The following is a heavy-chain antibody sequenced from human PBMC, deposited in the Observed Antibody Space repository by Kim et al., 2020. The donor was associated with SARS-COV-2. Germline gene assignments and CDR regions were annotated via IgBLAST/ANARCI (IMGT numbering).Heavy chain of an antibody. CDR2: ISSSGSTI. CDR1: GFTFSSYE. D-gene: IGHD6-6*01. CDR3: ARVPYSSSHGYYFDY. V-gene: IGHV3-48*03. J-gene: IGHJ4*02. Sequence: GGSLRLSCAASGFTFSSYEMNWVRQAPGKGLEWVSYISSSGSTIYYADSVKGRFTISRDNAKNSLYLQMNSLRAEDTAVYYCARVPYSSSHGYYFDYWGQGTLVTVSS.